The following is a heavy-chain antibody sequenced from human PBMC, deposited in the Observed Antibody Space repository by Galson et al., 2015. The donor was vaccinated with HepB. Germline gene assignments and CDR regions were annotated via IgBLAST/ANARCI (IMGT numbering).Heavy chain of an antibody. Sequence: SLRLSSAASGVSFSTHNMHWVRQAPVNGMEWPAIISPDGNTAVYADSVKVRFTISRDNSKRTLFLQVDSLRPDDTAVYYCARDFKWNYDHWGQGTLVTVSS. J-gene: IGHJ4*02. CDR1: GVSFSTHN. V-gene: IGHV3-30-3*01. D-gene: IGHD1-1*01. CDR2: ISPDGNTA. CDR3: ARDFKWNYDH.